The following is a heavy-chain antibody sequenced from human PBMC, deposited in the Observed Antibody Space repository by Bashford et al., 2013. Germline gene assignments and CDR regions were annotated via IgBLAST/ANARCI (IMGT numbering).Heavy chain of an antibody. V-gene: IGHV1-69*13. D-gene: IGHD1-7*01. CDR2: IIPIFGTA. J-gene: IGHJ6*02. Sequence: SVKVSCKASGGTFSSYAISWVRQAPGQGLEWMGGIIPIFGTANYAQKFQGRVTITADESTSTAYMELSSLRSEDTAVYYCARDGGSITGTTGGLGFPYYYYYGMDVWGQGTTVTVSS. CDR1: GGTFSSYA. CDR3: ARDGGSITGTTGGLGFPYYYYYGMDV.